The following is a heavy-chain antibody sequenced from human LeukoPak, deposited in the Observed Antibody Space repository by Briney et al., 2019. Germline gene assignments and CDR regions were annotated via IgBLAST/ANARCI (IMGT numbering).Heavy chain of an antibody. CDR2: IYYSGST. D-gene: IGHD5-24*01. Sequence: SETLSLTCSVSGGSISSYYWSWIRQPPGKGLEWIGYIYYSGSTNYNPSLKSRVTISVDTSKNQFSLKLSSVTAADTAVYYCARGADGYGDFDYWGQGTLVTVSS. J-gene: IGHJ4*02. CDR1: GGSISSYY. CDR3: ARGADGYGDFDY. V-gene: IGHV4-59*01.